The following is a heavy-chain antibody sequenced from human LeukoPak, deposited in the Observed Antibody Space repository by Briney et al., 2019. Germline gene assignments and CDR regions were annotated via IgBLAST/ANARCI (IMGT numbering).Heavy chain of an antibody. V-gene: IGHV3-21*01. Sequence: TGGSLRLSCAASGFTFSSYSMNWVRQAPGKGLEWVSSISSSSSYIYYADSVKGRFTISRDNAKNSLYLQMNSLRAEDTAVYHCARDRNYYYDSSGYYTAFNYWGQGTLVTVSS. D-gene: IGHD3-22*01. CDR1: GFTFSSYS. J-gene: IGHJ4*02. CDR3: ARDRNYYYDSSGYYTAFNY. CDR2: ISSSSSYI.